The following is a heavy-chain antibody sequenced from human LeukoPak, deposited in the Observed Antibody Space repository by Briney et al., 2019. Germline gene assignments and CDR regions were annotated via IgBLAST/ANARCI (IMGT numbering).Heavy chain of an antibody. CDR2: FYSGGST. D-gene: IGHD2-2*01. CDR3: AKEVSTSWPRDFDY. J-gene: IGHJ4*02. V-gene: IGHV3-NL1*01. Sequence: GGSLRLSCAASGFTFSSYGMHWVRQAPGKGLEWVSVFYSGGSTYYADSVKGRFTISRDISKNTLYLQMNSLRAEDTAVYYCAKEVSTSWPRDFDYWGQGTLVTVSS. CDR1: GFTFSSYG.